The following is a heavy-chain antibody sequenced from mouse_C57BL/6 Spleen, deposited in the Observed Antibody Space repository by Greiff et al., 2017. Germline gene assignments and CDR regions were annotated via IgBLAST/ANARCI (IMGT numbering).Heavy chain of an antibody. CDR3: TREWDYSNSYAMDY. CDR1: GFTFSSYA. V-gene: IGHV5-9-1*02. Sequence: EVKLVESGEGLVKPGGSLKLSCAASGFTFSSYAMSWVRQTPEKRLEWVAYISSGGDYIYYADTVKGRFTISRDNARNTLYLQMSSLKSEDTAMYYCTREWDYSNSYAMDYWGQGTSVTVSS. CDR2: ISSGGDYI. D-gene: IGHD2-5*01. J-gene: IGHJ4*01.